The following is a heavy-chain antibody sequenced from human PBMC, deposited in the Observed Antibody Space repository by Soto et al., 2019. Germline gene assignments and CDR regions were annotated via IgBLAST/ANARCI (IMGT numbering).Heavy chain of an antibody. J-gene: IGHJ4*02. Sequence: QVQLQESGPGLAKPSETLSLTCTVSGGSVRSGSFYWRWIRQPPGKGLEWIGYIYYSGSTNYNPSLKSRVTISADTSKNQFSLQLSSVTAADTALYYCARATFFGVVKFGVSYFDYWGQGTLVTVSS. CDR2: IYYSGST. CDR1: GGSVRSGSFY. V-gene: IGHV4-61*01. D-gene: IGHD3-3*01. CDR3: ARATFFGVVKFGVSYFDY.